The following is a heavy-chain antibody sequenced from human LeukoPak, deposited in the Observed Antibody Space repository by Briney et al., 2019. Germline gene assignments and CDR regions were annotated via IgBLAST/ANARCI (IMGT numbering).Heavy chain of an antibody. Sequence: ASVKVSCKASGYTFTSYYMNWVRQAPGQGLEWMGIINPSGGSTSYAQKFQGRVTMTRDTSTSTVYMELSSLRSEDTAVYYCARDGVPYYDSSGYHFDYWGQGTLVTVSS. CDR1: GYTFTSYY. CDR3: ARDGVPYYDSSGYHFDY. V-gene: IGHV1-46*01. CDR2: INPSGGST. J-gene: IGHJ4*02. D-gene: IGHD3-22*01.